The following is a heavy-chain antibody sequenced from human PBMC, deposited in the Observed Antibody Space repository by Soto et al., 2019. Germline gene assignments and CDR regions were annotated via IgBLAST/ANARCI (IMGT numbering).Heavy chain of an antibody. CDR2: IYPGDSDT. V-gene: IGHV5-51*01. CDR3: SRRLFGVFIHAYWFDP. D-gene: IGHD3-3*01. Sequence: PGESLKISCKGSGYSFTSYWIGWVRQLPGKGLEWMGIIYPGDSDTRYSPSYQRQVTISADKPISTASLQWSRLKAADTAMYYCSRRLFGVFIHAYWFDPWGQGTLVTVSS. CDR1: GYSFTSYW. J-gene: IGHJ5*02.